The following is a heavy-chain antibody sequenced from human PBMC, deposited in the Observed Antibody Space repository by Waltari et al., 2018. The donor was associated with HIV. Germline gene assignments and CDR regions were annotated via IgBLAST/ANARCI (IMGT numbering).Heavy chain of an antibody. CDR2: MNPNSGET. CDR1: GYTFTSYD. D-gene: IGHD3-10*01. J-gene: IGHJ4*02. V-gene: IGHV1-8*01. CDR3: ATGQIRALGGGNDY. Sequence: QVQLVQSGAEVRKPGASVKVSCKTSGYTFTSYDIHWVRQATGQGLECMGWMNPNSGETGYAQKFQDRVTMTRDTSTRTAYMELSPLTSDDTAVYYCATGQIRALGGGNDYWGQGTLVTVSS.